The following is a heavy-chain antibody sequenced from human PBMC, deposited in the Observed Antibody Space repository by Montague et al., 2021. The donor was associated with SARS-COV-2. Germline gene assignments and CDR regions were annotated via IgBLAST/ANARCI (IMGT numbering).Heavy chain of an antibody. J-gene: IGHJ6*02. V-gene: IGHV3-21*01. Sequence: SLRLSCAASGFTFSSISMNWVRQAPGKRLEWVSSISSESAYIVHAESVRGRFTISRDNAQNLLYLQMNSLRAEDTAVYHCARFETSKFYSSGMDVWGQGTTVTVSS. CDR2: ISSESAYI. CDR1: GFTFSSIS. CDR3: ARFETSKFYSSGMDV. D-gene: IGHD2-15*01.